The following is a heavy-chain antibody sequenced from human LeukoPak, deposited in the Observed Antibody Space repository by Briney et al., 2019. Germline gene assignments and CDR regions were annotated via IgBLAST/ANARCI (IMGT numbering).Heavy chain of an antibody. CDR3: ARGVLADEWLYKYYFDY. CDR1: GFVYENYG. CDR2: INWYGGKI. J-gene: IGHJ4*02. D-gene: IGHD5-12*01. Sequence: GGSLRLSCEASGFVYENYGMTWVRQVPGKGLEWLCGINWYGGKIVYADSVEGRFTFSRANANNSLYLQMNSLRAEDTAVYYCARGVLADEWLYKYYFDYWGQGTLVTVSS. V-gene: IGHV3-20*04.